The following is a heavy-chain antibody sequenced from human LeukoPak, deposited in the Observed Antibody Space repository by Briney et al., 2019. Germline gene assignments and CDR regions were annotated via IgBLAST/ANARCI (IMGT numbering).Heavy chain of an antibody. CDR1: GYTFTNYD. J-gene: IGHJ3*02. D-gene: IGHD6-13*01. CDR2: MNPNSGNT. Sequence: ASVKVSCKASGYTFTNYDINWVRQATGQGLEWMGWMNPNSGNTGYPQKFKGRVTITRNTSISTAYMELSSLRSEDTAVYYCARGRSELANAFDIWGQGTMVTVSS. V-gene: IGHV1-8*03. CDR3: ARGRSELANAFDI.